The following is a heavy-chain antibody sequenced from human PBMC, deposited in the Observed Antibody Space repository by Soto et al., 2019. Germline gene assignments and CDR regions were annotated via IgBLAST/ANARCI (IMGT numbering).Heavy chain of an antibody. CDR2: INHSGST. CDR3: ARGPFYDILTGYPY. D-gene: IGHD3-9*01. J-gene: IGHJ4*02. V-gene: IGHV4-34*01. CDR1: GGSFSGYY. Sequence: PSETLSLTCAVYGGSFSGYYWSWIRQPPGKGLEWIGEINHSGSTNYNPSLKSRVTISVDTSKNQFSLKLSSVTAADTAVYYCARGPFYDILTGYPYWGQGTLVTVSS.